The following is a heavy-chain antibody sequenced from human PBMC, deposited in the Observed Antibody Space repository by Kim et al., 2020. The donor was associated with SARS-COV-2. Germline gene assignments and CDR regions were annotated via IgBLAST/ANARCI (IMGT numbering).Heavy chain of an antibody. V-gene: IGHV1-69*13. CDR1: GGTLSSYA. CDR3: LRERGPARDPSIFGVVAQSDDAFDI. D-gene: IGHD3-3*01. Sequence: SVKVSCKASGGTLSSYALSWVRQAPGQGLEWMGGIIPISGTANYAQKIQSRVMIIADESTSTAYMELSSLRYEDTAVYYCLRERGPARDPSIFGVVAQSDDAFDIWGQGTMVTVSS. J-gene: IGHJ3*02. CDR2: IIPISGTA.